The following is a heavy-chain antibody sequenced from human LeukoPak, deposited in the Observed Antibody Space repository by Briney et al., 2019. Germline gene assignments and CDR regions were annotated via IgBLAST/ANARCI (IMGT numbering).Heavy chain of an antibody. CDR2: INPSGGST. CDR1: GYTFTSYY. V-gene: IGHV1-46*01. CDR3: ATDMPGIAAAGPNYNFDY. J-gene: IGHJ4*02. D-gene: IGHD6-13*01. Sequence: GASVKVSCKASGYTFTSYYMHWVRQAPGQGLEWMGIINPSGGSTSYAQKFQGRVTMTRDMSTSTVYMELSSLRSEDTAVYYCATDMPGIAAAGPNYNFDYWGQGTLVTVSS.